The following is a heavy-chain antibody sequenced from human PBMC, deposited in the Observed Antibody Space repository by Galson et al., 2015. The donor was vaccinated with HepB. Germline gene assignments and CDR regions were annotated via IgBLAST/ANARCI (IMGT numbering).Heavy chain of an antibody. V-gene: IGHV4-34*01. CDR1: GGSFSGYY. CDR3: ARATGYYKVDLMVYFDY. J-gene: IGHJ4*02. CDR2: INHSGST. D-gene: IGHD3-9*01. Sequence: TLSLTCAVYGGSFSGYYWSWIRQPPGKGLEWIGEINHSGSTNYNPSLKSRVTISVDTSKNQFSLKLSSVTAADTAVYYCARATGYYKVDLMVYFDYWGQGTLVTVSS.